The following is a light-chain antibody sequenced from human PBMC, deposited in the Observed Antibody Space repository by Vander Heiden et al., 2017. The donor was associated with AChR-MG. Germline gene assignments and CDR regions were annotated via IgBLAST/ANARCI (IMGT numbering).Light chain of an antibody. CDR3: QQSYSSPRT. CDR2: TAS. Sequence: DIQMTQSPSSLSASVGDRVTITCRASQSISSYLTWYQQKPGEPPKLLIYTASSLKMGVPSRFSGRGSGTDFTLTISSLKPEDFATYYFQQSYSSPRTFGQGTKGEIK. V-gene: IGKV1-39*01. J-gene: IGKJ1*01. CDR1: QSISSY.